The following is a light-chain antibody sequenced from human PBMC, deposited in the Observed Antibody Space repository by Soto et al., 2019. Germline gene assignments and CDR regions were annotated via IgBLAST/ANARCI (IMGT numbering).Light chain of an antibody. J-gene: IGKJ5*01. CDR2: GAS. Sequence: EIVMTQSPATLSVSPGERATLSCRASQSVSSNLAWYQQKPGQAPRLLIYGASTRATGIPARFSGSGSGTEFTLTISSLQSEDFAVYYXXXYNNWPPSITFGQGTRLEIK. V-gene: IGKV3-15*01. CDR1: QSVSSN. CDR3: XXYNNWPPSIT.